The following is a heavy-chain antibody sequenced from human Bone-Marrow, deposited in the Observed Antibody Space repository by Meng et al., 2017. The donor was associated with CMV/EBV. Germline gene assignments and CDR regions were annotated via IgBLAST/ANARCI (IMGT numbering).Heavy chain of an antibody. Sequence: ASVKVSCKASGYTFTSYDINWVRQATGQGLEWMGWMNPNSGNTGYAQKFQGRVTMTRNTSISTAYMELSSLRSEDTAVYYCARGRDIVVVVAATHPFDYWGQGTLVTVPS. CDR3: ARGRDIVVVVAATHPFDY. D-gene: IGHD2-15*01. J-gene: IGHJ4*02. CDR1: GYTFTSYD. CDR2: MNPNSGNT. V-gene: IGHV1-8*01.